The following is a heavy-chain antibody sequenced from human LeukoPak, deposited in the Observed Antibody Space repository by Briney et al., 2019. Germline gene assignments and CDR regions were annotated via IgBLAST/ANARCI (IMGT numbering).Heavy chain of an antibody. V-gene: IGHV3-30*04. Sequence: PGGSLRLSCAASGFTFSSYAMHWVRQAPGKGLEWVAVTSYDGSNKYYADSVKGRFTVSRDNSKNTLYLQMNSLRAEDTAVYYCAREYYYLSGSYYSPQFDPWGQGTLVTVSS. CDR3: AREYYYLSGSYYSPQFDP. D-gene: IGHD3-10*01. CDR2: TSYDGSNK. J-gene: IGHJ5*02. CDR1: GFTFSSYA.